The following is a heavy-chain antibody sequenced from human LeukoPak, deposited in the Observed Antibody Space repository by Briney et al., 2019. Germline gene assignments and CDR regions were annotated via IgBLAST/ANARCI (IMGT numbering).Heavy chain of an antibody. CDR1: GYTFTSYG. CDR2: ISAYKGDT. Sequence: GASVKVSCKASGYTFTSYGISWVRQAPGQGLEWMGWISAYKGDTIYAQKLQGRVTMTTDISTSTAYMELRSLRSDDTAVHYCVKGFDYWGQGTLVTVSS. J-gene: IGHJ4*02. V-gene: IGHV1-18*01. CDR3: VKGFDY.